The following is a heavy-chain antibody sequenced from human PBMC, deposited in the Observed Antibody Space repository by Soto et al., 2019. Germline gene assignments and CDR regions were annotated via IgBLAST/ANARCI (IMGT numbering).Heavy chain of an antibody. CDR3: ARERGKRDYDFWSGYYKYYYYYYMDV. V-gene: IGHV1-8*01. CDR1: GYTFTSYD. J-gene: IGHJ6*03. CDR2: MNPNSGNT. Sequence: QVQLVQSGAEVKKPGASVKVSCKASGYTFTSYDINWVRQATGQGLEWMGWMNPNSGNTGYAQRCQGRVTMTGNTSIRTGYMELSRLRSDDTAVYYCARERGKRDYDFWSGYYKYYYYYYMDVWGKGTAVTVSS. D-gene: IGHD3-3*01.